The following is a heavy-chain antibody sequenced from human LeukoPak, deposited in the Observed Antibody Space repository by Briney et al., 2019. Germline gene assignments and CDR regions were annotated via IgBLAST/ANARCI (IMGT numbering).Heavy chain of an antibody. CDR2: INHSGST. CDR1: GGSFSGYY. J-gene: IGHJ3*02. D-gene: IGHD1-26*01. CDR3: ACSTWEPLGSAFDI. Sequence: SETLSLTCAVYGGSFSGYYWSWIRQPPGKGLEWIGEINHSGSTNYNPSLKSRVTISVDTSKNQFSLNLNSVTAADTAVYYCACSTWEPLGSAFDIWGQGTMVTVSS. V-gene: IGHV4-34*01.